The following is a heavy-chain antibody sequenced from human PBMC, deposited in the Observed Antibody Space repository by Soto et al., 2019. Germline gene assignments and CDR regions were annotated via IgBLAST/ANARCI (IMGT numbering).Heavy chain of an antibody. CDR2: ISGSGDST. J-gene: IGHJ4*02. V-gene: IGHV3-23*01. Sequence: EVQLLESGGGLVQPGGSLRLSCAASGFTLRSYVMSWVRQAPGKGLEGVSGISGSGDSTYYVDSVKGRFSISRDNSKNTTFLQRNSLRAVAEAVDHCAKGEVIVRGAIKYCGEGTLVVVSS. D-gene: IGHD3-10*01. CDR3: AKGEVIVRGAIKY. CDR1: GFTLRSYV.